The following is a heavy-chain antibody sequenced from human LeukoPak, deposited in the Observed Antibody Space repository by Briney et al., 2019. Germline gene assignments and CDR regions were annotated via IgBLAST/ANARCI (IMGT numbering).Heavy chain of an antibody. CDR2: ISSDGDTT. J-gene: IGHJ5*02. CDR3: AKQLYSNGYRWFDP. CDR1: GFTFSNSP. Sequence: GGSLRLSCAASGFTFSNSPMSWVRQTPEKGLEWVSSISSDGDTTLYADSVKGRFTISRDTSKNTLYLEMNSLSAADTAVYYYAKQLYSNGYRWFDPWGQGTLVTVSS. V-gene: IGHV3-23*01. D-gene: IGHD3-22*01.